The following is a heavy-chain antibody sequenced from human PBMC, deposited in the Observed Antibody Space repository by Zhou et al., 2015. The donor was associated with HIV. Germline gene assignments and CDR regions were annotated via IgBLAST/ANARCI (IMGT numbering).Heavy chain of an antibody. D-gene: IGHD3-10*01. CDR2: IKTKIDGGAT. V-gene: IGHV3-15*01. J-gene: IGHJ4*02. CDR1: GFSFGRYG. CDR3: ATGVNRGVRALSD. Sequence: VQLVESGGGLVHPGTSLRVSCVGSGFSFGRYGIHWVRQAPGKGLEWVGRIKTKIDGGATDYAAPVKGRFTISRDDSKNTLYLQMNSLKSEDTAVYYCATGVNRGVRALSDWGQGTLVVVSS.